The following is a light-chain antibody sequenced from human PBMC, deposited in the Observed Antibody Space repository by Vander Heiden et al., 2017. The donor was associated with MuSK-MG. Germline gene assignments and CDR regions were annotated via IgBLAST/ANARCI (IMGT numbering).Light chain of an antibody. CDR2: TNN. CDR1: SSNIGSNP. V-gene: IGLV1-44*01. J-gene: IGLJ3*02. Sequence: QSVLTQPPSASGPPGQRVTISCSGSSSNIGSNPVYWYQQVPGTAPKLLIYTNNHRPSGVPDRFSGSKSGTSASLAISGLQSEDEADYYCAAWDDSLNGPVFGGGTKLTVL. CDR3: AAWDDSLNGPV.